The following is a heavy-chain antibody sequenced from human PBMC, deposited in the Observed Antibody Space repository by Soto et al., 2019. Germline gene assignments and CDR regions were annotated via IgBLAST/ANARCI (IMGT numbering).Heavy chain of an antibody. V-gene: IGHV5-51*01. CDR2: IYPGDSDT. J-gene: IGHJ6*03. CDR3: ARHMSGYYTHSRYYYYMDV. CDR1: GYSFTSYW. Sequence: PGESLKISCKGSGYSFTSYWIGWVRQMPGKGLEWMGIIYPGDSDTRYSPSFQGQVTISADKSISTAYLQWSSLKASDTAMYYCARHMSGYYTHSRYYYYMDVWGKGTTVTVSS. D-gene: IGHD3-3*01.